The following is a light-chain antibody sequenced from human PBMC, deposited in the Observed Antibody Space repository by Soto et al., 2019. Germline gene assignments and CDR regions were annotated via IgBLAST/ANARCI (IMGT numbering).Light chain of an antibody. Sequence: EIVMTQSPATLSVSPGERATLSCRASQSVSSNFAWYQQKPVQAPRLLIYGASTRATGIPARFSGSGSGTEFTLTISSLQSEDFAVDYCQQYNNWPPFTFGPGTKVDI. CDR1: QSVSSN. V-gene: IGKV3D-15*01. CDR3: QQYNNWPPFT. J-gene: IGKJ3*01. CDR2: GAS.